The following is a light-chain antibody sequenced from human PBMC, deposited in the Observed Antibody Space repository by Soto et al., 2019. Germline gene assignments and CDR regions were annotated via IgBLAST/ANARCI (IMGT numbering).Light chain of an antibody. Sequence: QPVLTQPPSVSGAPGQRVTISCTGGSSNFGAGYDVHWYQHLPGTAPKLLIYLGDQRASGVSDRFSGSKSGTSASLAINGLRSDDEADYYCAAWDDNLNAYVFGSGTKLTVL. J-gene: IGLJ1*01. CDR3: AAWDDNLNAYV. V-gene: IGLV1-47*02. CDR2: LGD. CDR1: SSNFGAGYD.